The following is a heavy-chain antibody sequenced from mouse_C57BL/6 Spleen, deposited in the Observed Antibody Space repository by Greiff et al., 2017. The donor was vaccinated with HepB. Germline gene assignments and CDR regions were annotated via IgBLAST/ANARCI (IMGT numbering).Heavy chain of an antibody. J-gene: IGHJ4*01. CDR3: ALYSNYRGNAMDY. Sequence: VQLVESGPGLVQPSQSLSITCTVSGFSLTSYGVHWVRQSPGKGLEWLGVIWRGGSTDYNAAFMSRLSITKDNSKSQVFFKMNSLQADDTAIYYCALYSNYRGNAMDYWGQGTSVTVSS. CDR1: GFSLTSYG. D-gene: IGHD2-5*01. V-gene: IGHV2-5*01. CDR2: IWRGGST.